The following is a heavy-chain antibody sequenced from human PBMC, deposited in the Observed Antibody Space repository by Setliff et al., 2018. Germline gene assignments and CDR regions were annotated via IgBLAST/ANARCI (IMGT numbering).Heavy chain of an antibody. Sequence: ASETLSLTCAVYGGSFSGYYWSWIRQPPGRGLEWIGEINHNGGTNYNPSLKSRVTISIHTSKNQFSLNLSSVTAADTAVYYCARRSSFWSGYFDYWGKGTLVTVSS. CDR1: GGSFSGYY. J-gene: IGHJ4*02. CDR2: INHNGGT. CDR3: ARRSSFWSGYFDY. V-gene: IGHV4-34*01. D-gene: IGHD3-3*01.